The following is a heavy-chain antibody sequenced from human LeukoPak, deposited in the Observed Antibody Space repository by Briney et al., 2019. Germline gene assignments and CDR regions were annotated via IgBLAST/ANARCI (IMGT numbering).Heavy chain of an antibody. CDR2: ISWDGGST. J-gene: IGHJ4*02. Sequence: PGGSLRLSCAASGFTFDDYAMHWVRQAPGKGLEWVSLISWDGGSTYYADSVKGRFTISRDNSKNSLYLQMNSLRAEDTALYYCAKDKGCSSTSCYNWIFDYWGQGTLVTVSS. CDR3: AKDKGCSSTSCYNWIFDY. D-gene: IGHD2-2*02. V-gene: IGHV3-43D*04. CDR1: GFTFDDYA.